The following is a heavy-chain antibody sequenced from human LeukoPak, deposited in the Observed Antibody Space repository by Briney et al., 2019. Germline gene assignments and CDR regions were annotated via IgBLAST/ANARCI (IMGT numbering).Heavy chain of an antibody. CDR1: GFTFDDYA. J-gene: IGHJ4*02. CDR2: ISWNSGNI. D-gene: IGHD2-15*01. CDR3: AKADASGYCSGGSCYSKGIDY. Sequence: GGSLRLSCAASGFTFDDYAMHWVRQAPGKGLEWVSGISWNSGNIGYADSVKGRFTISRDNAKNSLYLQMNSLRAEDTALYYCAKADASGYCSGGSCYSKGIDYWGQGTLVTVSS. V-gene: IGHV3-9*01.